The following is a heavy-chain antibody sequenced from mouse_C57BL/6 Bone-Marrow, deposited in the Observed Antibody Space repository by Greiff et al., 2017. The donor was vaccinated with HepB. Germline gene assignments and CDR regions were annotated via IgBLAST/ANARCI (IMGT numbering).Heavy chain of an antibody. CDR2: IYPGDGDT. CDR1: GYAFSSSW. CDR3: ARLGQLRLRWYFDY. V-gene: IGHV1-82*01. Sequence: VKVVESGPELVKPGASVKISCKASGYAFSSSWMNWVKQRPGKGLEWIGRIYPGDGDTNYNGKFKGKATLTADKSSSTAYMQLSSLTSEDSAVYFCARLGQLRLRWYFDYWGQGTTLTVSS. D-gene: IGHD3-2*02. J-gene: IGHJ2*01.